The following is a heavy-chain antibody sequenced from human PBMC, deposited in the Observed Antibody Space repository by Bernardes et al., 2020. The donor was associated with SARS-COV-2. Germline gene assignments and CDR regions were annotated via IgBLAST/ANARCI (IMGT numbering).Heavy chain of an antibody. D-gene: IGHD2-15*01. J-gene: IGHJ6*02. V-gene: IGHV3-33*01. Sequence: GGSLRLSCAASGFTFSIYGIHWARQAPGKGLEWVALIWEDGNNKFYGDSVKGRFTISRDDSKNTVYLQMNSLGAEDTAVYYCARDMGYCSGGNCHYFGMDVWGQGTTVIVSS. CDR1: GFTFSIYG. CDR2: IWEDGNNK. CDR3: ARDMGYCSGGNCHYFGMDV.